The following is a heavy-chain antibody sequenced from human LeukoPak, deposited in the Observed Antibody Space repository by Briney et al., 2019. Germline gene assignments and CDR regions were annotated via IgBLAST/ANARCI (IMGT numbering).Heavy chain of an antibody. J-gene: IGHJ4*02. D-gene: IGHD6-13*01. CDR3: ARTSSYSSSWSPRYYFDY. CDR1: GFTVSTNY. V-gene: IGHV3-66*01. Sequence: PGGSLRLSCAASGFTVSTNYMSWVRQAPGKGLEWVSVIFSGGSTYYTDSVKGRFTISRDNAKNSLYLQMNSLRAEDTAVYYCARTSSYSSSWSPRYYFDYWGQGTLVTVSS. CDR2: IFSGGST.